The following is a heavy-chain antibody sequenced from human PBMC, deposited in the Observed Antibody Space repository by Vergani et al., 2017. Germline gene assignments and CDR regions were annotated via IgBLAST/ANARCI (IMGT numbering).Heavy chain of an antibody. Sequence: QVQLQESGPGLVKPSETLSLTCAVSGYSISSGYYWGWIRQPPGKGLEWIGSIYHSGSTYYNPSLKSRVTISVDTSKNQFSLKLSSVTAADTAVYYCARHLRKQPNDYWSQGTLVTVSS. D-gene: IGHD1-14*01. CDR3: ARHLRKQPNDY. CDR2: IYHSGST. J-gene: IGHJ4*02. CDR1: GYSISSGYY. V-gene: IGHV4-38-2*01.